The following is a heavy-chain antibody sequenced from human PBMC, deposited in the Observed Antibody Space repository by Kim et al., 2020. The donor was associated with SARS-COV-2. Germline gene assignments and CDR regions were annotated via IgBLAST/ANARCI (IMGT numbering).Heavy chain of an antibody. V-gene: IGHV3-23*01. Sequence: RFTSSRDNSKNTLYLQMNSLRAEDTAVYYCAKGSGDGYKSSPYYYYGMDVWGQGTTVTVSS. J-gene: IGHJ6*02. D-gene: IGHD5-12*01. CDR3: AKGSGDGYKSSPYYYYGMDV.